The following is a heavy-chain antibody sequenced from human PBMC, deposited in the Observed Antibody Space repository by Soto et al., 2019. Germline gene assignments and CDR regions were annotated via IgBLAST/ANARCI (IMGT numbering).Heavy chain of an antibody. CDR1: GGSFSGYY. J-gene: IGHJ4*02. Sequence: PSETLSLTCAVYGGSFSGYYWSWLRQPPGKGLEWIGEINQSGSTNYNPSLKSRVTISIDTSKNQFSLKVSSVTAADTAVYYCARGLNYVVYWGQGTQVTVSS. D-gene: IGHD3-16*01. CDR3: ARGLNYVVY. V-gene: IGHV4-34*01. CDR2: INQSGST.